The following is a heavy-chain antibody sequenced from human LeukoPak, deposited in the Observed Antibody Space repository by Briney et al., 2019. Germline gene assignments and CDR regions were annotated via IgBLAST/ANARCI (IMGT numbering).Heavy chain of an antibody. CDR3: ARVRRASSGWPLDY. V-gene: IGHV4-4*02. Sequence: PSGTLSLTCTVSGDSITSSYWWCWVRPPPGKVLEWIGEMYHSGSTNYNPSLKSRVTISIDKQFSLKLTSVTAADTAVYYCARVRRASSGWPLDYWGQGTLVTVSS. CDR1: GDSITSSYW. J-gene: IGHJ4*02. CDR2: MYHSGST. D-gene: IGHD6-19*01.